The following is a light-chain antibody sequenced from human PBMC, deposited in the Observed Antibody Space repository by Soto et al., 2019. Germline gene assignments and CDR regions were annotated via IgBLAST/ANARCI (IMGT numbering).Light chain of an antibody. Sequence: DALMTQSPLSLPVTLGQPASISFRSGQILVYSDGNTYLHWFQQRPGQSPRRLIHKVSIRDSGVPDRFSGSGSGTDFTLKISRVEPEDVGVYYCMQHTHWPWTFGQGTKVDIK. CDR3: MQHTHWPWT. CDR2: KVS. V-gene: IGKV2-30*01. J-gene: IGKJ1*01. CDR1: QILVYSDGNTY.